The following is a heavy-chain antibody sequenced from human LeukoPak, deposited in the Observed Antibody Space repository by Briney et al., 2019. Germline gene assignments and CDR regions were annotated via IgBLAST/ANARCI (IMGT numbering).Heavy chain of an antibody. V-gene: IGHV4-59*01. D-gene: IGHD5-18*01. Sequence: PSETLSLTCTVSGGSISSYYWSWIRQPPGKGLEWIGYIYYSGSTNYNPSLKSRVTISVDTSKNQFSLKLSSVTAADTAVYCCARARGTATPLAYWGQGTLVTVSS. J-gene: IGHJ4*02. CDR1: GGSISSYY. CDR2: IYYSGST. CDR3: ARARGTATPLAY.